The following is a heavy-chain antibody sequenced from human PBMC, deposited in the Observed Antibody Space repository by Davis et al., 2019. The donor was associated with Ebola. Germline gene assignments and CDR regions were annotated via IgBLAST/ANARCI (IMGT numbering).Heavy chain of an antibody. CDR2: ISYDGSNK. CDR1: GFTFSSYG. V-gene: IGHV3-30*03. D-gene: IGHD1-26*01. J-gene: IGHJ4*02. CDR3: AREGPSGSYLY. Sequence: GESLKISCAASGFTFSSYGMHWVRQAPGKGLEWVAVISYDGSNKYYADSVKGRFTISRDNSKNTLYLQMNSLRAEDTAVYYCAREGPSGSYLYWGQGTLVTVSS.